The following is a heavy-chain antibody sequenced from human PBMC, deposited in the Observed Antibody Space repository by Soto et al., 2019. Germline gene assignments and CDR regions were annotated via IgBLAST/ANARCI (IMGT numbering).Heavy chain of an antibody. CDR2: ISGSGSIV. J-gene: IGHJ5*02. D-gene: IGHD3-10*01. Sequence: QVQLVESGGGLVKPGGSLRLSCAASGFIFSDYYMSWIRQAPGKGLEWVSYISGSGSIVYYADSMKGPFTISRDNAKNSVYLQMNSLTVDDTAVYYCARDRGLYYYGSGSPSDLWGQGVLVTVSS. V-gene: IGHV3-11*01. CDR3: ARDRGLYYYGSGSPSDL. CDR1: GFIFSDYY.